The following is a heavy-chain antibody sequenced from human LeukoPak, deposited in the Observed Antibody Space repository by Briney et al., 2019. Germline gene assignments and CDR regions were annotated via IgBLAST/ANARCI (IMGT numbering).Heavy chain of an antibody. V-gene: IGHV4-59*01. D-gene: IGHD3-3*01. CDR1: GGSISSYY. CDR3: ARESRVPPHYFDY. J-gene: IGHJ4*02. Sequence: PSETLSLTCTVSGGSISSYYWTWMRQPPGKGLEWIGYIHNSGRTDYNPSLNSRAIISLDTSKIYFSLRLNSVTAADTAVYYCARESRVPPHYFDYWGQGTLVTVSS. CDR2: IHNSGRT.